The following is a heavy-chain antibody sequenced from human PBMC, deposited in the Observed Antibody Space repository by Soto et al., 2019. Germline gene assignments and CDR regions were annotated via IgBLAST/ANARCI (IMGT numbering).Heavy chain of an antibody. CDR3: ARYACTNGVCTPDY. J-gene: IGHJ4*02. CDR1: GGSISSGGYS. V-gene: IGHV4-30-2*01. CDR2: IYHSGST. D-gene: IGHD2-8*01. Sequence: QLQLQESGSGLVKPSQTLSLTCAVSGGSISSGGYSWSWIRQPPGKGLEWIGYIYHSGSTYYNPSLTSRVTISVDRSKNQFSLKLSSVTAADTAMYYCARYACTNGVCTPDYWGQGTLVTVSS.